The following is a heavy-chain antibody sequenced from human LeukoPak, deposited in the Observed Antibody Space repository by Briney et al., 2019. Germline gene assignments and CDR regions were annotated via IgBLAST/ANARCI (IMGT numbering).Heavy chain of an antibody. CDR3: ARADSSSWYGLYYYMDV. J-gene: IGHJ6*03. V-gene: IGHV1-2*02. CDR1: GYTFTGYY. D-gene: IGHD6-13*01. CDR2: INPNSGGT. Sequence: ASVKRSCKASGYTFTGYYMHWVREAPGQGLEWMGWINPNSGGTNYAQKFQGRVTMTRDTSISTAYMELSRLRSDDTAVYYCARADSSSWYGLYYYMDVWGKGTTVTVSS.